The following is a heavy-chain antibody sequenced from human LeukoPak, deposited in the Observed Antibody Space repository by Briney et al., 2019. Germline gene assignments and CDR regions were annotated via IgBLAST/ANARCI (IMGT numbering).Heavy chain of an antibody. CDR3: ARGGRIVVVPAAVDYNWFDP. D-gene: IGHD2-2*01. V-gene: IGHV4-34*01. CDR2: INHSGST. Sequence: PSETLSLTCAVYGGSFSGYYWSWIRQPPGKGLEWIGEINHSGSTNYNPSLKSRVTISVDTSKNQFSLKLSSVTAADTAVYYCARGGRIVVVPAAVDYNWFDPWGQGTLVTVSS. CDR1: GGSFSGYY. J-gene: IGHJ5*02.